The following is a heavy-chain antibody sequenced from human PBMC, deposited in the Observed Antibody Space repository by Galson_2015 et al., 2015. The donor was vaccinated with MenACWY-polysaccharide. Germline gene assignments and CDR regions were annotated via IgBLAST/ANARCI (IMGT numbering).Heavy chain of an antibody. CDR3: AKRPIRASGGGLDV. D-gene: IGHD3-10*01. Sequence: GIYHGGRTAYIPSLKSRITVSLDKAKNQVSLRLISVTAADTAVYYCAKRPIRASGGGLDVWGQGTTVTVS. CDR2: IYHGGRT. J-gene: IGHJ6*02. V-gene: IGHV4-4*02.